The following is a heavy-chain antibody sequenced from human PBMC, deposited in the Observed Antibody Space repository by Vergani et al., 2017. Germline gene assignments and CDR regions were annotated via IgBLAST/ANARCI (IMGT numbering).Heavy chain of an antibody. Sequence: QLQLQESGPGLVKPSETLSLICTVSGGSINPSSSFWGWIRQSPGKGLEWIGSINYVGRTYYIPSLKSRVTISVDTSKNQFSLKLSSVTAADTAVYYCARVPSPYYGSGPVTDWGQGTLVTVSS. J-gene: IGHJ4*02. D-gene: IGHD3-10*01. CDR3: ARVPSPYYGSGPVTD. V-gene: IGHV4-39*07. CDR1: GGSINPSSSF. CDR2: INYVGRT.